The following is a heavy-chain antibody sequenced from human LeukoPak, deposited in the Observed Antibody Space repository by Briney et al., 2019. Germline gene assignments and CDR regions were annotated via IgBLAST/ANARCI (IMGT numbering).Heavy chain of an antibody. V-gene: IGHV1-18*01. D-gene: IGHD2-2*01. CDR3: ARDGTSTDDY. CDR2: ISGNNDNP. CDR1: GYTFSNFG. Sequence: ASVRVSCKTSGYTFSNFGINWVRQAPGQGLEWMGWISGNNDNPNYGQKFQGRFAATTDSSTTTAYMELRNLTFDDTAVYYCARDGTSTDDYWGQGTLVTASS. J-gene: IGHJ4*02.